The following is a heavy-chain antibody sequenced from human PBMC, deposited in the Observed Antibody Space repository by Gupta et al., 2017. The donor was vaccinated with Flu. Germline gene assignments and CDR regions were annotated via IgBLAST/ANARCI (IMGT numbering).Heavy chain of an antibody. V-gene: IGHV4-59*01. D-gene: IGHD3-22*01. J-gene: IGHJ4*02. CDR2: IYYSGST. CDR3: ARLPTYYYDSSGYPDLDY. Sequence: GKGLEWIGYIYYSGSTNYNPSLKSRVTISVDTSKNQFSLKLSSVTAADTAVYYCARLPTYYYDSSGYPDLDYWGQGTLVTVSS.